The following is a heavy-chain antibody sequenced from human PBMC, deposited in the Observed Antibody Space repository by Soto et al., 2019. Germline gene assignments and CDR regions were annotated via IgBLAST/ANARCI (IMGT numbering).Heavy chain of an antibody. V-gene: IGHV3-11*01. CDR2: ISSSGSTI. Sequence: QVQLVEPGGGLVKPGGSLRLSCAASGFTFSDYYMSWVRQAPGKGLEWVSYISSSGSTIYYADSVKGRFTISRDNAKNSLYLQMNSLRAEDTAVYYCARENSNSRLDYYYGMDVWGQGTTVTVSS. D-gene: IGHD4-4*01. CDR3: ARENSNSRLDYYYGMDV. J-gene: IGHJ6*02. CDR1: GFTFSDYY.